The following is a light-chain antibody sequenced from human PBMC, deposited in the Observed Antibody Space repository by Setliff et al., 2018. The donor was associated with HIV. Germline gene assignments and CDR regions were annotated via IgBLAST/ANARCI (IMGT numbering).Light chain of an antibody. CDR1: RSDVGGYNY. CDR3: SSCTSTSTLCV. V-gene: IGLV2-14*03. Sequence: QSALTQAASVSGSPGQSITMSCTGTRSDVGGYNYVSWYQQHPGKAPKLMIYDVSNRPSGVSNRFSGSKSGNTASLTISGLQAEDEADYYCSSCTSTSTLCVFGTGTKVTVL. CDR2: DVS. J-gene: IGLJ1*01.